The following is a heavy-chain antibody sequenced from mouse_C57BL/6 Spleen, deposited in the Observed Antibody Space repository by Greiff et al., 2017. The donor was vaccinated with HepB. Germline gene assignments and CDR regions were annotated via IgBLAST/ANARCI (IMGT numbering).Heavy chain of an antibody. Sequence: VQLQQSGPELVKPGASVKISCKASGYAFSSSWMNWVKQRPGKGLEWIGRIYPGDGDTNYNGKFKGKATLTADKSSSTAYMQLSSLTSEDSAVYFCARGAYGSSYAYYFDYWGQGTTLTVSS. CDR2: IYPGDGDT. CDR1: GYAFSSSW. D-gene: IGHD1-1*01. CDR3: ARGAYGSSYAYYFDY. J-gene: IGHJ2*01. V-gene: IGHV1-82*01.